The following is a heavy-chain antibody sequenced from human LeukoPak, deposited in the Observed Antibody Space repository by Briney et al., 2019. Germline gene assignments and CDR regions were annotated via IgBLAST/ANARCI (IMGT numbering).Heavy chain of an antibody. D-gene: IGHD3-9*01. CDR3: ARVKGAISYNSFDP. CDR1: GYSISSGYY. Sequence: SETLSLTCNVSGYSISSGYYWGWIRQPPGKGLEWIGSIYHSGSTFYTPSLKSRVTISIDASKNQFSLKLSSVTAADTAVYYCARVKGAISYNSFDPWGQGTLVTVSS. V-gene: IGHV4-38-2*02. CDR2: IYHSGST. J-gene: IGHJ5*02.